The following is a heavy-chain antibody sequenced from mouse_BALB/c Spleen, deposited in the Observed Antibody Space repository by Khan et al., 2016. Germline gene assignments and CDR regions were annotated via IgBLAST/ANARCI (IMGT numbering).Heavy chain of an antibody. CDR3: ARPDYGSSRGGAY. CDR1: GYTFTNYG. V-gene: IGHV9-3-1*01. CDR2: LNTYTGEP. J-gene: IGHJ3*01. Sequence: QIQLVQSGSELKKPGETVRISCKASGYTFTNYGMNWVKQAPGKGLKWMGWLNTYTGEPTYADDFKGRFAFSLETSASTAYLQINNLKNEDTATFFCARPDYGSSRGGAYWGQGTLVTVSA. D-gene: IGHD1-1*01.